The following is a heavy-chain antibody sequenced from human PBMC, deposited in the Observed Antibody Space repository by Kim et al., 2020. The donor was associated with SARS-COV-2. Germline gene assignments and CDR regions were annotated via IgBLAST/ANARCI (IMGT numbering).Heavy chain of an antibody. CDR2: INVGNGNT. V-gene: IGHV1-3*01. Sequence: ASVKVSCKAPGYTFTSYDMHWVRQAPGQSLEWMGWINVGNGNTKYSQKFQGRVTITRDTSASTAYMELSSLRSEDTAVYFCARDRHSGCFDPWGQGTLVTVSS. J-gene: IGHJ5*02. CDR3: ARDRHSGCFDP. CDR1: GYTFTSYD.